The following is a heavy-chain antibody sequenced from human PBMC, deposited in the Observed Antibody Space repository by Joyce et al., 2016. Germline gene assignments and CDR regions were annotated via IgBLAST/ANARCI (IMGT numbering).Heavy chain of an antibody. Sequence: EVQLVESGGGLVQPGRSLRLSCTTSGFILRDHAMGCFRQAPGKGVEWVGFIRSKSYGETTEYAASVKGRFTISIDDSKRIADQQMSALETEDTAMYYCARAGPFSRLRVDSWGHGTLVTVSS. CDR3: ARAGPFSRLRVDS. CDR1: GFILRDHA. J-gene: IGHJ5*01. CDR2: IRSKSYGETT. D-gene: IGHD2/OR15-2a*01. V-gene: IGHV3-49*03.